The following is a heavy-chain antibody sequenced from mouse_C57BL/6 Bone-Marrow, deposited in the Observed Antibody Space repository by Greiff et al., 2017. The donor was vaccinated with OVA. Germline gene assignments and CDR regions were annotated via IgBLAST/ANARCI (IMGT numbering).Heavy chain of an antibody. D-gene: IGHD2-1*01. CDR3: ARHIYGNYDWFAY. J-gene: IGHJ3*01. Sequence: VKLMESGPGLVAPSQSLSITCTVSGFSLTSYGVHWVRQPPGKGLEWLVVIWSDGSTTYNSALKSRLSISKDNSKSQVFLKMNSLQTEDTAMYYCARHIYGNYDWFAYWGQGTLVTVSA. CDR2: IWSDGST. CDR1: GFSLTSYG. V-gene: IGHV2-6-1*01.